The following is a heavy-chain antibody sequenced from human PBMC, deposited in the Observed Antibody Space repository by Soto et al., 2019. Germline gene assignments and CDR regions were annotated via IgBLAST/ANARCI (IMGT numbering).Heavy chain of an antibody. CDR3: ARVPDR. V-gene: IGHV4-30-2*01. CDR2: IYHSGST. Sequence: HLQLQESRSGLVKPSETLSLTCAVSGGSISSGGYSWSWIRQPPGKGLEWIGYIYHSGSTYCNPSLRSRVTIPVDRSKNQFSLKLSSVTAAETAVYYCARVPDRWGQGTLVTVSS. D-gene: IGHD2-2*01. J-gene: IGHJ5*02. CDR1: GGSISSGGYS.